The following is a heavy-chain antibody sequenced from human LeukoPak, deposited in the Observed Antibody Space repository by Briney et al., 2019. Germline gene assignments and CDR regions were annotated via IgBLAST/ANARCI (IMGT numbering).Heavy chain of an antibody. D-gene: IGHD6-19*01. J-gene: IGHJ4*02. Sequence: SETLSLTCTVSGDSLSSYYWGWIRQPPGKGLGWIGYIYNSEGGTNSNPSLKSRVTISEDTSKNQVSLELSSVTAADTAVYYCTRRYRSGWSPTYDYWGQGILVTVSS. CDR1: GDSLSSYY. CDR2: IYNSEGGT. V-gene: IGHV4-59*01. CDR3: TRRYRSGWSPTYDY.